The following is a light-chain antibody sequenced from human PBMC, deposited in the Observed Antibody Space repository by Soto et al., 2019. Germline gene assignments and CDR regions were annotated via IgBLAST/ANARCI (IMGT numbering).Light chain of an antibody. CDR2: AAS. CDR1: QSISSY. V-gene: IGKV1-39*01. J-gene: IGKJ4*01. CDR3: QQSYSTFRIT. Sequence: DIQITQSPSSLSSSVRERFTITCRASQSISSYLNWYQQKPGKAPKLLIYAASSLQSGVPSRFSGSGSGTDFTLTISSLQPEDFATYYCQQSYSTFRITFGGGTKVDIK.